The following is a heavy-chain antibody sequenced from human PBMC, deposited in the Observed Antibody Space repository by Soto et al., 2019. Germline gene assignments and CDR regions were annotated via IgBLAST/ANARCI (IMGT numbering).Heavy chain of an antibody. CDR2: ISGSGGST. D-gene: IGHD3-22*01. J-gene: IGHJ4*02. CDR3: AHSPIVVVIYLFDY. Sequence: QSGGSLRLSCAASGFTFSSYAMSWVRQAPGKGLEWVSAISGSGGSTYYADSVKGRFTISRDNSKNTLYLQMNSLRAEDTAVYYCAHSPIVVVIYLFDYWGQGTLVTVSS. CDR1: GFTFSSYA. V-gene: IGHV3-23*01.